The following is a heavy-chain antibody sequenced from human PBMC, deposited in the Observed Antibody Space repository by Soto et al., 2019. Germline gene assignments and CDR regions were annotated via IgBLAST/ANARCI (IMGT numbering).Heavy chain of an antibody. Sequence: QIPLNTSGPMQVKPRRTLTLTCTFSGFPLTTSGVGVCWIRQSPGKAPEWLALIYWDDDKRYSPTLKIRVTFTEDTSNNHVVLTMAALDPLDTGAYYCAHGVLRTVFGFVTTTATYFDFWGHGTPAAVSS. V-gene: IGHV2-5*02. CDR1: GFPLTTSGVG. CDR2: IYWDDDK. D-gene: IGHD3-3*01. CDR3: AHGVLRTVFGFVTTTATYFDF. J-gene: IGHJ4*01.